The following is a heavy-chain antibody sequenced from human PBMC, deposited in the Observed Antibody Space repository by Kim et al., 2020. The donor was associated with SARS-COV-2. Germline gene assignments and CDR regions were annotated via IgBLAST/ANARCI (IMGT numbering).Heavy chain of an antibody. J-gene: IGHJ4*02. CDR1: GGSISSSSYY. Sequence: SETLSLTCTVSGGSISSSSYYWGWIRQPPGKGLEWIGSIYYSGSTYYNPSLKSRVTISVDTSKNQFSLKLSSVTAADTAVYHCARHWYYYDSSGYPEHPLDYWGQGTPVTVSS. CDR2: IYYSGST. V-gene: IGHV4-39*01. CDR3: ARHWYYYDSSGYPEHPLDY. D-gene: IGHD3-22*01.